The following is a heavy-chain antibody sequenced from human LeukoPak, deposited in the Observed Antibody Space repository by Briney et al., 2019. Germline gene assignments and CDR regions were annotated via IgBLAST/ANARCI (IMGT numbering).Heavy chain of an antibody. CDR1: GYSFTSYW. CDR2: IYLGDSDT. J-gene: IGHJ6*03. V-gene: IGHV5-51*01. D-gene: IGHD3-10*01. CDR3: ARQSLSYYYGSGSYRHYYYYYMDV. Sequence: GESLKISCKGSGYSFTSYWIGWVRQMPGKGLEWMGIIYLGDSDTRYSPSFQGQVTISADKSISTAYLQWSSLKASDTAMYYCARQSLSYYYGSGSYRHYYYYYMDVWGQGTLVTVSS.